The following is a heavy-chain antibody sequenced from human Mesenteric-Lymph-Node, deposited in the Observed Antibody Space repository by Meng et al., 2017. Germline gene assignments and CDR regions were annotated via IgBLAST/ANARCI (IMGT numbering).Heavy chain of an antibody. V-gene: IGHV5-51*01. CDR3: ARLRPYYYGSGSYSYYFYY. Sequence: GGSLRLSCKGSGYSFTSYWIGWVRQMPGKGLEWMGIIYPGDSDTRYSPSFQGQVTISADKSISTAYLQSSSLKASDTAMYYCARLRPYYYGSGSYSYYFYYWGQGTLVTVSS. D-gene: IGHD3-10*01. J-gene: IGHJ4*02. CDR2: IYPGDSDT. CDR1: GYSFTSYW.